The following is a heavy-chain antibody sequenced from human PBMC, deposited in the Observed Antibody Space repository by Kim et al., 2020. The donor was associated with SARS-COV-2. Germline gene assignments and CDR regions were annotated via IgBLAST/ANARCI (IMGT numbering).Heavy chain of an antibody. J-gene: IGHJ6*02. CDR1: GGSFSGYY. CDR3: ARVGVVVAATAIGGDGMDV. V-gene: IGHV4-34*01. D-gene: IGHD2-15*01. Sequence: SETLSLTCAVYGGSFSGYYWSWIRQPPGKGLEWIGEINHSGSTNYNPSLKSRVTISVDTSKNQFSLKLSSVTAADTAVYYCARVGVVVAATAIGGDGMDVWGQGTTVTVSS. CDR2: INHSGST.